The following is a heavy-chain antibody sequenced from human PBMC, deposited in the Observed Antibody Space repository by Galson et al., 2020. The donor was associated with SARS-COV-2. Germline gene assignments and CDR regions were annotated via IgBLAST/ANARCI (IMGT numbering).Heavy chain of an antibody. Sequence: GESLKISCAASGFTFSSYAMHWVRQAPGKGLEWVAVISYDGSNKYYADSVKGRFTISRDNSKNTLYLQMNSLRAEDTAVYYCARDFWLYYYDSSGPDGDYWCQGTLVTVSS. CDR1: GFTFSSYA. CDR2: ISYDGSNK. CDR3: ARDFWLYYYDSSGPDGDY. V-gene: IGHV3-30*01. D-gene: IGHD3-22*01. J-gene: IGHJ4*02.